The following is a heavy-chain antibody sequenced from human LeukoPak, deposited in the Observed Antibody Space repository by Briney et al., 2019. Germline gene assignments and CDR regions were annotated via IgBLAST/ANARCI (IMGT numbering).Heavy chain of an antibody. Sequence: SVKVSCKASGGTFSSYAISWVRQAPGQGPEWMGGIIPIFGTTNYAQKVQGRVTITADESTSTAYMELSSLRSEDTAVYFCARSHYSSYWDNGPHYYYYMDVWGKGTTVTVSS. CDR3: ARSHYSSYWDNGPHYYYYMDV. CDR2: IIPIFGTT. D-gene: IGHD6-6*01. V-gene: IGHV1-69*13. CDR1: GGTFSSYA. J-gene: IGHJ6*03.